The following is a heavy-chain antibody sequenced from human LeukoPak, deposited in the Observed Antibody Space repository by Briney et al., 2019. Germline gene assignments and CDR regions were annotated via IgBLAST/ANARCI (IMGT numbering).Heavy chain of an antibody. D-gene: IGHD5-18*01. Sequence: PSQTLSLTCTVSGGSISSGGYYWSWIRQHPGKGLEWIGYIYYSGSIYYNPSLKSRVTISVDTSKNQFSLKLSSVTAADTAVYYCARRASDTAMVLFDYWGQGTLVTVSS. CDR3: ARRASDTAMVLFDY. J-gene: IGHJ4*02. V-gene: IGHV4-31*03. CDR2: IYYSGSI. CDR1: GGSISSGGYY.